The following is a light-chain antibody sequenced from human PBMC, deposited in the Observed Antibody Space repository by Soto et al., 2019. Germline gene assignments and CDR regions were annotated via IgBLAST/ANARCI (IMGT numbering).Light chain of an antibody. CDR3: QQRHMWPIT. J-gene: IGKJ5*01. V-gene: IGKV3-20*01. Sequence: EIVLTQSPGTLSLSPGERATLSCKASQGVGSNYLAWYQQKPGQAPRPLIYGASSRATGIPDRFSGSGSGADFTLTISRLEPEDCAVYYCQQRHMWPITFGQGTRLEIK. CDR1: QGVGSNY. CDR2: GAS.